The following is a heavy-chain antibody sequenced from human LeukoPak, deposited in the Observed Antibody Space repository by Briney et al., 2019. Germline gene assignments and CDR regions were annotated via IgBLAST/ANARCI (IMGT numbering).Heavy chain of an antibody. D-gene: IGHD3-10*01. Sequence: SETLSLTCTVSGGSISSYYWSWIRQPPGKGLEWIGYIYYSGSTNYNPSLKSRVTISVDTSKNQFSLKLSSVTAADTAVYYCARHKAGLLWFGELGYWGQGTQVTVSS. V-gene: IGHV4-59*08. J-gene: IGHJ4*02. CDR2: IYYSGST. CDR3: ARHKAGLLWFGELGY. CDR1: GGSISSYY.